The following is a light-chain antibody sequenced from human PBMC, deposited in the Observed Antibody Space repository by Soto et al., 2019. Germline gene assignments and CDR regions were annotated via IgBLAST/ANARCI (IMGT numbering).Light chain of an antibody. Sequence: QSVLTQPDSVSGSPGQSITICCTGTSXDVGGYKYVSWYQQHPGKAPKLMIYEVSHRPSGVSNRFSGSKSGNTASLTISGLQAEDEADYYCSSYTSSSTPYVFGTGTKVTVL. J-gene: IGLJ1*01. CDR3: SSYTSSSTPYV. CDR2: EVS. CDR1: SXDVGGYKY. V-gene: IGLV2-14*01.